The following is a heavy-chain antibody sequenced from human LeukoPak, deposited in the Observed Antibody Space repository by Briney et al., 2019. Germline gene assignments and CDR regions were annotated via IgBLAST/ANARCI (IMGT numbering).Heavy chain of an antibody. CDR2: ISPYNGNT. CDR1: GYTFTNYG. J-gene: IGHJ6*02. CDR3: ARSFGLVATTGGIFHMDV. D-gene: IGHD1-1*01. Sequence: ASVKVSCKTSGYTFTNYGINWVRQAPGQGLEWMGWISPYNGNTNYAQKFQGRVTMPTETSTSTVYMELTSLRSDDTALYYCARSFGLVATTGGIFHMDVWGQGTTVTVSS. V-gene: IGHV1-18*01.